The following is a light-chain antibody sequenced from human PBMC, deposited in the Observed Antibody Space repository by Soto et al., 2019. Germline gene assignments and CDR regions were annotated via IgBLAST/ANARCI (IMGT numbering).Light chain of an antibody. CDR1: QSVGRN. J-gene: IGKJ2*01. Sequence: EIVMTQSPVALSVSPGERAALSCRASQSVGRNFAWYQQRPGQAPRVLIYGTSTRATGVPARFSGSGSGTDFTLTIISLQSEAFAVYYCQQYNNWPYTFGQGTRLEIK. CDR2: GTS. V-gene: IGKV3-15*01. CDR3: QQYNNWPYT.